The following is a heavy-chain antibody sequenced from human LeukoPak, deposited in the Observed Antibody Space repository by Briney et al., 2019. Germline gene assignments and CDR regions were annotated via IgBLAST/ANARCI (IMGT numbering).Heavy chain of an antibody. V-gene: IGHV3-30*02. CDR2: IRYDGSNK. D-gene: IGHD3-16*02. CDR1: GFTFSSYG. Sequence: GGSLRLSCAASGFTFSSYGMHWVRQAPGKGLEWVAFIRYDGSNKYYADSVKGRFTISRDNSKNTLYLQMNSLRAEDTALYYCAKDSWHVWGSYRSIIDFWGQGTLVTVSS. CDR3: AKDSWHVWGSYRSIIDF. J-gene: IGHJ4*02.